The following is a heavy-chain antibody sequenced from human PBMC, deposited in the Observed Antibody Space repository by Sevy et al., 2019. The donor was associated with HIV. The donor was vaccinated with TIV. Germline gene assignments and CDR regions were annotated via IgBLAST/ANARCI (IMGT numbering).Heavy chain of an antibody. J-gene: IGHJ4*02. CDR1: GFTFGAYA. D-gene: IGHD3-22*01. Sequence: GGSLRLSCTASGFTFGAYAMNWVRQAPGEGLEWVSAVSGGGDTTYYADSVKGRFTISRDNSKNTLYLQMNSLRAEDTAVYYCAKGGSTSGYYLNYFAYWGQGTLVTVSS. V-gene: IGHV3-23*01. CDR2: VSGGGDTT. CDR3: AKGGSTSGYYLNYFAY.